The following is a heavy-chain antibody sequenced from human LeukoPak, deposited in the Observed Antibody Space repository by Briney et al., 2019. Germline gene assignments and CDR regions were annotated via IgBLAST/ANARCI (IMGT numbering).Heavy chain of an antibody. D-gene: IGHD5-24*01. J-gene: IGHJ4*02. Sequence: PGGSLRLSCAASGFTFDDYAMHWVRQAPGKGLEWVSGISWNSGSIGYADSVKGRFTISRDNSKNTLYLQMNSLRAEDTAVYYCARDRRNRDFDYWGQGTLVTVSS. CDR1: GFTFDDYA. CDR3: ARDRRNRDFDY. CDR2: ISWNSGSI. V-gene: IGHV3-9*01.